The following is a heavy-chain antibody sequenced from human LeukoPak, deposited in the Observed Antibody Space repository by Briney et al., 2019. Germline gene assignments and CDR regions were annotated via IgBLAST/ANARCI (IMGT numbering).Heavy chain of an antibody. CDR1: GGCFIGYY. CDR2: INYRGST. J-gene: IGHJ4*02. CDR3: ARASFGDYAAYYFDY. V-gene: IGHV4-34*01. Sequence: SETLSLTCAVYGGCFIGYYWSWIRQPPGKGLEWIGPINYRGSTNYNPSLKSQLDKAVDKYKKQFSLKLSSVTAADTAVYYCARASFGDYAAYYFDYWGQGTLVTVSS. D-gene: IGHD4-17*01.